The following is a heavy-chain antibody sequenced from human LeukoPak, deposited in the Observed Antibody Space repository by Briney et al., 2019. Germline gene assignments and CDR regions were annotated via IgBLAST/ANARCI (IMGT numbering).Heavy chain of an antibody. J-gene: IGHJ1*01. CDR1: GGSFSGYY. CDR3: ARGISDFQH. Sequence: SETLSLTCAVYGGSFSGYYWSWIRQPPGKGLEWIGYIYYSGSTNYNPSLKSRVTISVDTSKNRFSLKLSSVTTADTAVYYCARGISDFQHWGQGTLVTVSS. CDR2: IYYSGST. D-gene: IGHD6-19*01. V-gene: IGHV4-59*01.